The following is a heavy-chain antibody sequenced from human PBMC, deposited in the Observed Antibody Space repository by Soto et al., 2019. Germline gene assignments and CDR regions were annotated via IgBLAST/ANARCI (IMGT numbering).Heavy chain of an antibody. V-gene: IGHV1-69*08. CDR3: AGERQWAAAGKEPFNY. J-gene: IGHJ4*02. CDR1: GGTFSSYT. D-gene: IGHD6-13*01. CDR2: IIPNLGIA. Sequence: QVQLVQSGAEVKKPGSSVKVSCKASGGTFSSYTISWVRQAPGQGLEWMGRIIPNLGIANYAQKFQGRVTITADKSTSTAYMELSCLRSEETAVYCIAGERQWAAAGKEPFNYWGQGTLVTFSS.